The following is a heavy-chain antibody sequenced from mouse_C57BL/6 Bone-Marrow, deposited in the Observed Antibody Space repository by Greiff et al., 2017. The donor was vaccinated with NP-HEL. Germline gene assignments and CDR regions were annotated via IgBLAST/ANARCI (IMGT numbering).Heavy chain of an antibody. CDR3: TRPYYSNYGDYAMDY. Sequence: VQLLQSGAALVRPGASVTFSCTASGFNITDYYMHWVKQRPEQGLEWIGKIDPEDGDTEYAPQFQGKATMTADTSSNTAYLQLSSLTSEDTAVYYCTRPYYSNYGDYAMDYWGQGTSVTVSS. CDR1: GFNITDYY. V-gene: IGHV14-1*01. CDR2: IDPEDGDT. D-gene: IGHD2-5*01. J-gene: IGHJ4*01.